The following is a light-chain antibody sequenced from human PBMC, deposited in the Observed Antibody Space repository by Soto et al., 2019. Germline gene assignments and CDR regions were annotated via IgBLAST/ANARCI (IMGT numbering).Light chain of an antibody. CDR3: QQYGSSPVT. J-gene: IGKJ1*01. CDR2: GAS. V-gene: IGKV3-20*01. Sequence: DIVLTQSPATLSLSPGERATLSCRASQSVSSSYLAWYQQKPGQAPRLLIYGASSRATGIPDRFSGSGSGTDFTLTISRLEPEDFAVYYCQQYGSSPVTFGQGTKVDI. CDR1: QSVSSSY.